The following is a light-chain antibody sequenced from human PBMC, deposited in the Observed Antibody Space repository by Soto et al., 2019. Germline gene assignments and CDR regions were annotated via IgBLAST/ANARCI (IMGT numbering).Light chain of an antibody. CDR2: AAS. J-gene: IGKJ3*01. CDR3: HKYNSVHL. Sequence: DIQMTQSPSSLSASVGDRVTITCRASQGISNYVAWYQQKPGKDPKLLIYAASTLQSGVPSRFSGSGSGTDFTLTISSLQPEDVATYSCHKYNSVHLFGRGTKVDIK. V-gene: IGKV1-27*01. CDR1: QGISNY.